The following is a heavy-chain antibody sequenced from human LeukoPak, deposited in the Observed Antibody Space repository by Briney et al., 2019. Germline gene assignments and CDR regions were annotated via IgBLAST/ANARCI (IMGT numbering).Heavy chain of an antibody. D-gene: IGHD1-26*01. CDR3: AREAGIVGTHPTDY. CDR1: GYTFSSYY. Sequence: ASVKVSCKASGYTFSSYYMHWVRQAPGQGLEWTGMINPNTGSTGYAQKFQGRVTMTRDTSTSTVYMELSSLRSEDTAVYYCAREAGIVGTHPTDYWGQGTLLTVSS. CDR2: INPNTGST. V-gene: IGHV1-46*01. J-gene: IGHJ4*02.